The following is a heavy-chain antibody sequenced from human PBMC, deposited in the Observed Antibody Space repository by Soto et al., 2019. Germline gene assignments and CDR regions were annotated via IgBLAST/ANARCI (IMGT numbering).Heavy chain of an antibody. CDR1: GFTFSDYA. Sequence: EVQLLDSGGGLVQPGGSLRLSCAASGFTFSDYAMSWLRQPPGKWLEWVSAISGSGDRTYYADSVKGRFTISRDNSKNTLYLQMNSLRAEDSAVYYCVRERSGYSYADSWGQGALVTVS. J-gene: IGHJ4*02. D-gene: IGHD5-18*01. CDR2: ISGSGDRT. CDR3: VRERSGYSYADS. V-gene: IGHV3-23*01.